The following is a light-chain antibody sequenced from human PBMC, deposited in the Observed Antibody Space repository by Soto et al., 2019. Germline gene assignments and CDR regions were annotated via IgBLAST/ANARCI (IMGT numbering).Light chain of an antibody. CDR1: QDISNY. CDR2: DAS. J-gene: IGKJ3*01. CDR3: QQYNSGGT. V-gene: IGKV1-33*01. Sequence: DIQMTQSPSSLSASVGDRVTITCQASQDISNYLNWYQQKPGKAPKLLIYDASNLESGVPSRFSGSGSGTEFTLTISSLQPDDFATYYCQQYNSGGTFGPGTKVDIK.